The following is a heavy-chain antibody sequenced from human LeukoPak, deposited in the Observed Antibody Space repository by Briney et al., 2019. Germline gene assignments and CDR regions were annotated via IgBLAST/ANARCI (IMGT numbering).Heavy chain of an antibody. CDR2: IRNEGSNK. CDR3: AKDIATTYYYYMDV. Sequence: VGSLRLSCAASGFTFSSYGMHWVRQAPGKGLEWVAFIRNEGSNKYYAASVKCRFTISRDNSKNTLYLQMNRLRAEDTAVYYCAKDIATTYYYYMDVWGKGTTVTISS. CDR1: GFTFSSYG. J-gene: IGHJ6*03. V-gene: IGHV3-30*02. D-gene: IGHD1-14*01.